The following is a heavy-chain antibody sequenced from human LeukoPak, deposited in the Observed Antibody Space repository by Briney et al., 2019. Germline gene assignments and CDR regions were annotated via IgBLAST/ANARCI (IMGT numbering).Heavy chain of an antibody. J-gene: IGHJ3*02. D-gene: IGHD2-2*01. CDR2: IIPIFGTA. Sequence: GASVKVSCKASGGTFSSYAISWVRQAPGQGLEWMGGIIPIFGTANYAQKFQGRVTITADESTSTAYMELSSLRSEDTAVYYCARVGEYCSSTSCERDGAFDIWGQGTMVTVSS. V-gene: IGHV1-69*13. CDR1: GGTFSSYA. CDR3: ARVGEYCSSTSCERDGAFDI.